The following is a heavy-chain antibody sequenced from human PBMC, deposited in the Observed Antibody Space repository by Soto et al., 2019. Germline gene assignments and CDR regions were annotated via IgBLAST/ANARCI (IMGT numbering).Heavy chain of an antibody. CDR3: VRTSSY. CDR2: LFGGGAT. V-gene: IGHV3-53*01. CDR1: GFAVNSDY. J-gene: IGHJ4*02. D-gene: IGHD2-2*01. Sequence: EVQLVASGGGLIQPGGSLRLSCAASGFAVNSDYMSWVRQAPGKGLEWVSVLFGGGATHYSDSVKGRFTISRDNSKSTLFLQMNSLRTEDTAVYYCVRTSSYWGQGTRVIVSS.